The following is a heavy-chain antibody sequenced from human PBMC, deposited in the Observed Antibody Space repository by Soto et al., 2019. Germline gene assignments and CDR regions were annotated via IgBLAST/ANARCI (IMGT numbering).Heavy chain of an antibody. CDR3: ARDKGGEFLKGSGMDV. CDR2: IYHNGET. V-gene: IGHV4-59*01. CDR1: GDSITAYY. Sequence: QLQLQESGPGLVKPSETLSLICSVSGDSITAYYLSWLRQSPGKELEWIGYIYHNGETNYNPSLXRXVXIXXDTSKTQFSLRLSSVTAADTGVYYCARDKGGEFLKGSGMDVWGQGTTVIVSS. D-gene: IGHD3-10*01. J-gene: IGHJ6*02.